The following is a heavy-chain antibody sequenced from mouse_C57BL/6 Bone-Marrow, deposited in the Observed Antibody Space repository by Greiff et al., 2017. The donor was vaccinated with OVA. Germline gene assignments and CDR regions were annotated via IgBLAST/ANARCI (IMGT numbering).Heavy chain of an antibody. D-gene: IGHD2-1*01. Sequence: EVMLVESGGGLVQPKGSLKLSCAASGFSFNTYAMNWVRQAPGKGLEWVARIRSKSNNYATYYADSVKDRFTISRDDSESMLYLQMNNLKTEDTAMYYCVRSYYGNYWCAYWGQGTLVTVSA. CDR1: GFSFNTYA. CDR3: VRSYYGNYWCAY. V-gene: IGHV10-1*01. J-gene: IGHJ3*01. CDR2: IRSKSNNYAT.